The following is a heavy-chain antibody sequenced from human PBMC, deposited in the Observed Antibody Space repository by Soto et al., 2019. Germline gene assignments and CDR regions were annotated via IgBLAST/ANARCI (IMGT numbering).Heavy chain of an antibody. J-gene: IGHJ5*02. CDR2: IIPSIGII. Sequence: VQLVQSGAEVKKPGSSVQVSCKASGGTFSTYTIIWVRQAPGQGLEWMGRIIPSIGIINYAQKSHGRVTITADKFTGTAYMELTRRRSDDTAVYYCAGDPDSPYNDSPAYSYPWGQGTLVTVSS. CDR3: AGDPDSPYNDSPAYSYP. CDR1: GGTFSTYT. D-gene: IGHD3-22*01. V-gene: IGHV1-69*08.